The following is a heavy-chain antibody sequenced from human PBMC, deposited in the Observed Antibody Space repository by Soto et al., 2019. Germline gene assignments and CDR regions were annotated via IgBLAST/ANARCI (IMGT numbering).Heavy chain of an antibody. D-gene: IGHD6-19*01. CDR1: GVSLSTNGVG. J-gene: IGHJ4*02. CDR3: AYTSGWYVCVY. Sequence: QITLKESGPTLVKPTQTLTLTCTFSGVSLSTNGVGVGWIRQPPGEALEWLELLYLNDDERYSPSLKSRLTITKDTSKNLVVLTMTDMDPVDTATYFCAYTSGWYVCVYWGQGTLVTVSS. CDR2: LYLNDDE. V-gene: IGHV2-5*01.